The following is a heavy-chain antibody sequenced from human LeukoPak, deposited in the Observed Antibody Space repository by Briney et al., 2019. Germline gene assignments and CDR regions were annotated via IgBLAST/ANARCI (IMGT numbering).Heavy chain of an antibody. CDR1: GESLNSYY. J-gene: IGHJ4*02. Sequence: KPSETLSLTCAVYGESLNSYYWSWVRQPPGGGLSWIGEIYESGTTEYNPSLKSRVTISMVPSKQQFSLSLSSVTAADTAVYYCARGAWATRLGSWGLGTPVIVSS. CDR3: ARGAWATRLGS. D-gene: IGHD2-15*01. V-gene: IGHV4-34*01. CDR2: IYESGTT.